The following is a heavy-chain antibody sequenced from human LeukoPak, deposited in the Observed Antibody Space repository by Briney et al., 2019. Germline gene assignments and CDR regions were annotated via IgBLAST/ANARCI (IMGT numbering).Heavy chain of an antibody. CDR2: INWSGGST. CDR1: GFTFDDYG. V-gene: IGHV3-20*04. CDR3: ARLGIAAAGRPFDY. J-gene: IGHJ4*02. D-gene: IGHD6-13*01. Sequence: PGGSLRLSCAASGFTFDDYGMSWGRQAPGKGLEWVSGINWSGGSTGYADSVNGRFTISRDNARNSLYLQMNSLRAEDTALYYCARLGIAAAGRPFDYWGQGTLVTVSS.